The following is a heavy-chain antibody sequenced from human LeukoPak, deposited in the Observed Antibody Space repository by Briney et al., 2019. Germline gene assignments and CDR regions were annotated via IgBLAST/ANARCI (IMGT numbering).Heavy chain of an antibody. CDR3: ARNPGGIGDY. CDR1: GFTFNSYG. D-gene: IGHD4-23*01. J-gene: IGHJ4*02. V-gene: IGHV3-48*02. Sequence: PGRSLRLSCAASGFTFNSYGMHWVRQAPGKGLEWVSFISGSSSSTFYADSVKGRFTVSRDNAKNTLYLQMNSLRDEDTAVYYCARNPGGIGDYWGQGTLVTVSS. CDR2: ISGSSSST.